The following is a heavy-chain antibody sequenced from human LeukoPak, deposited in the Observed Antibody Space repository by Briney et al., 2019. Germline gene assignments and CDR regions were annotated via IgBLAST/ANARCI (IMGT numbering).Heavy chain of an antibody. CDR1: GYSFTSYW. Sequence: GESLKISCKGSGYSFTSYWISWVRQMPGKGLEWMGRIDPSDSYTNYSPSFQGHVTISADKSISTAFLQWGSLKASDTAIYYCARVPRGYTYNYFGYWGQGTLVTVSS. D-gene: IGHD5-18*01. CDR3: ARVPRGYTYNYFGY. J-gene: IGHJ4*02. CDR2: IDPSDSYT. V-gene: IGHV5-10-1*01.